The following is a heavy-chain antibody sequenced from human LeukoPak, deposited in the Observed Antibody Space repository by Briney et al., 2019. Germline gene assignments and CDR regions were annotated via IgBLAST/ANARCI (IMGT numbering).Heavy chain of an antibody. CDR2: INSDGSEG. J-gene: IGHJ3*01. Sequence: GGSLRLSCAVSGFTFSGFWMSWSRQAPGKGLEWVASINSDGSEGYYADVVKGRFTISRDIAKNSLYLQINSLRAEDRAVYYCARSSYSSSSSVWGQGTMVTVSS. CDR3: ARSSYSSSSSV. D-gene: IGHD6-6*01. CDR1: GFTFSGFW. V-gene: IGHV3-7*03.